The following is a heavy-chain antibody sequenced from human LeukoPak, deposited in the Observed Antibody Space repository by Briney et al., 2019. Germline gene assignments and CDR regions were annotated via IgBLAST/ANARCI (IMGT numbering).Heavy chain of an antibody. V-gene: IGHV1-18*01. J-gene: IGHJ4*02. CDR1: GYTFTSYG. CDR2: IIAYNGNT. Sequence: ASVKVSCKASGYTFTSYGVSWVRQAPGQGLEWMGWIIAYNGNTKYAQNLQGRVTMTTDTSTTTAYMELRSLRSDDTAVYYCARDGQGDYWGQGTLVTVSS. CDR3: ARDGQGDY.